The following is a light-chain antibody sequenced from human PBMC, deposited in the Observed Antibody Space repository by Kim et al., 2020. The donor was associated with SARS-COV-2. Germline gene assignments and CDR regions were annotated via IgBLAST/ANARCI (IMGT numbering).Light chain of an antibody. CDR1: QLIYNY. V-gene: IGKV3-15*01. CDR2: AAS. Sequence: PGEGATLSCKSSQLIYNYLAWYQKKPDQPPRLLISAASTRATGLPARFSGSGSGTEFTLTISSLQSEDFGVYYCQQYSVWPLTFGQGTKVDIK. J-gene: IGKJ1*01. CDR3: QQYSVWPLT.